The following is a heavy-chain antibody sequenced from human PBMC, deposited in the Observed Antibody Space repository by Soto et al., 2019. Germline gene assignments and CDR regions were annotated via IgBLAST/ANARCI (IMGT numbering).Heavy chain of an antibody. D-gene: IGHD3-10*01. Sequence: PSETLSLTCTVSGGSISSSSYYWGWIRQPPGKGLEWIGSIYYSGSTYYNPSLKSRVTISVDTSKNQFSLKLSSVTAADTAVYYCARHRFIKDNWFDPWGQGTLVTVSS. CDR3: ARHRFIKDNWFDP. CDR1: GGSISSSSYY. V-gene: IGHV4-39*01. CDR2: IYYSGST. J-gene: IGHJ5*02.